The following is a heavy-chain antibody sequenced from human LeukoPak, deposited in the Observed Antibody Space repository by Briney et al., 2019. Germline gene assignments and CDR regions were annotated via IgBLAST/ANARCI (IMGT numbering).Heavy chain of an antibody. Sequence: PSETLSLTCTVSGGSISSYYWSWIRQPPGKGLEWIGYIYYSGSTNYNPSLKSRVTISVDTSKNQFSLKLSSVTAADTAVYYCARDRGGVDYWGQGTLVTVSS. J-gene: IGHJ4*02. CDR1: GGSISSYY. V-gene: IGHV4-59*12. CDR2: IYYSGST. CDR3: ARDRGGVDY. D-gene: IGHD2-15*01.